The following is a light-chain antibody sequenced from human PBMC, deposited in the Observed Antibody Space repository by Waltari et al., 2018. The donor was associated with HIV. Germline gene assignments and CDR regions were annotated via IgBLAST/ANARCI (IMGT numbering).Light chain of an antibody. CDR1: SSNIGSNY. CDR2: RNE. V-gene: IGLV1-47*01. CDR3: ATWDDSLSGVL. Sequence: SVLTQPPSASGTPGQRVTISCSGRSSNIGSNYVFWYQPVPGPAPKLLLYRNEQRLSGIPDRVSGSTSGTSASLAISVLRPEDEADYYCATWDDSLSGVLFCGGTKLTVL. J-gene: IGLJ2*01.